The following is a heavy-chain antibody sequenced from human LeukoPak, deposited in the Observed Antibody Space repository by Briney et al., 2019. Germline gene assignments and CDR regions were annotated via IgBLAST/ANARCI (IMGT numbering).Heavy chain of an antibody. J-gene: IGHJ4*02. CDR1: GFTFSSYA. D-gene: IGHD2-2*01. CDR2: ISSNGGST. CDR3: VKGDIVAVPAAFFDY. Sequence: GGSLRLSCSASGFTFSSYAMHWVRQAPGKGLEYVSAISSNGGSTYYADSVKGRFTISRDNSKNTLYLQMSSLRAEDTAVYYCVKGDIVAVPAAFFDYWGQGTLVTVSS. V-gene: IGHV3-64D*06.